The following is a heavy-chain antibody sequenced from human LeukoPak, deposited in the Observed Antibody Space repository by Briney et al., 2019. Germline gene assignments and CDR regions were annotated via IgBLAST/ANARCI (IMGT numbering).Heavy chain of an antibody. CDR2: IYHSGTT. Sequence: SETLSLTCGVSGGSVTSGIHSWSWIRQPPGKDLEWIGFIYHSGTTYYNPSLTSRVAISIDKSKNQFSLQLTSVTAADTAVYYCARGQGHIAATAWFAPWGPGILVAVSS. D-gene: IGHD6-25*01. CDR1: GGSVTSGIHS. CDR3: ARGQGHIAATAWFAP. J-gene: IGHJ5*02. V-gene: IGHV4-30-2*01.